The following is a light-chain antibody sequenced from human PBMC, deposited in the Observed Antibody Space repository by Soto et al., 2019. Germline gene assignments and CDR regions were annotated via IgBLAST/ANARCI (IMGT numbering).Light chain of an antibody. CDR3: SSYAGNNIYYV. Sequence: QSVLTQPPSASGSPGQSVTISCTGASNDVGGYNFVSWYQQHPGKAPKLMIFEVSKRPSGVPERFSGSKSGSTASLTVSGLQAEDEADYYCSSYAGNNIYYVFGTGTKVTVL. J-gene: IGLJ1*01. V-gene: IGLV2-8*01. CDR2: EVS. CDR1: SNDVGGYNF.